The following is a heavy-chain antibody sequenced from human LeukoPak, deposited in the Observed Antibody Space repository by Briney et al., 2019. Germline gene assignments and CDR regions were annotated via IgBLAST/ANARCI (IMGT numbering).Heavy chain of an antibody. V-gene: IGHV3-48*04. J-gene: IGHJ6*04. D-gene: IGHD3-10*02. CDR3: AELGITMIGGV. Sequence: GGSLRLSCAVSGLTFSTYTMNWVRQAPGKGLEWVSYISSSGSTIYYADSVKGRFTISRDNAKNSRYLQMNSLRAEDTAVYYCAELGITMIGGVWGKGTTVTISS. CDR2: ISSSGSTI. CDR1: GLTFSTYT.